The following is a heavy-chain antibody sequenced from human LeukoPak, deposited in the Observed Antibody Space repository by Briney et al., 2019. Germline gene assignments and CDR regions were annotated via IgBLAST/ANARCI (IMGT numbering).Heavy chain of an antibody. J-gene: IGHJ6*03. Sequence: SETLSLTCTVSGGSISSSSYYWGWIRQPPGKGLEWIGSIYYSGSTNYNPSLKSRVTISVDTSKNQFSLKLSSVTAADTAVYYCARAIRYGSWDYMDVWGKGTTVTISS. V-gene: IGHV4-39*07. CDR2: IYYSGST. CDR3: ARAIRYGSWDYMDV. D-gene: IGHD3-10*01. CDR1: GGSISSSSYY.